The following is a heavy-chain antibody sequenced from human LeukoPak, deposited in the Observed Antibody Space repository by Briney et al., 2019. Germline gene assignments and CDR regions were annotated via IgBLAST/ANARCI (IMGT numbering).Heavy chain of an antibody. V-gene: IGHV1-69*04. CDR1: GGTFSSYA. CDR3: ARSIGYDSSGFPYYFDY. D-gene: IGHD3-22*01. J-gene: IGHJ4*02. Sequence: ASVKVSCKASGGTFSSYAISWVRQAPGQGLEWMGRIIPILGIANYAQKFQGRVTITADKSTSTAYMELSSLRSEDTAVYYCARSIGYDSSGFPYYFDYWGQGTLVTVSP. CDR2: IIPILGIA.